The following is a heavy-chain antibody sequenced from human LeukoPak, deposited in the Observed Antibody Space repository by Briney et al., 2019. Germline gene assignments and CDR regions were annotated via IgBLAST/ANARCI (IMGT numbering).Heavy chain of an antibody. V-gene: IGHV3-30*04. CDR3: ARGNSYYYDSSGYFDY. D-gene: IGHD3-22*01. Sequence: PGGSLRLSCAVSGFTFSSYAMHWVRQAPGKGLEWVAVISYDGSNKYYADSVKGRFTISRDNSKNTLYLQMNSLRAEDTAVYYCARGNSYYYDSSGYFDYWGQGTLVTVSS. CDR1: GFTFSSYA. J-gene: IGHJ4*02. CDR2: ISYDGSNK.